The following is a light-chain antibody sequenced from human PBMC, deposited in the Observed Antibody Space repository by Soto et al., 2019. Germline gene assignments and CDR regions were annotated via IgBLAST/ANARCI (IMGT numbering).Light chain of an antibody. CDR1: QGIRRD. Sequence: DIQMTQSPSSLSASVGDRVTITCRASQGIRRDLGWFQQKPGKAPKRLIYAAGSLESGVPSRFSGSGSGTEFTLTISSLQPEDFATYFCPQHKTYPWTFGQGTKVEIK. J-gene: IGKJ1*01. V-gene: IGKV1-17*01. CDR3: PQHKTYPWT. CDR2: AAG.